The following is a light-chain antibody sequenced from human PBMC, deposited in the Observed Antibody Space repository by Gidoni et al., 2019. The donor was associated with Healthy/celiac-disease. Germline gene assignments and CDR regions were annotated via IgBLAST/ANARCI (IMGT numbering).Light chain of an antibody. CDR2: DAS. Sequence: DIVFTQSPATLSLSPGERATLTCGASQSVSSSYLAWYQQKPGLAPRLLIYDASSRATGIPDRFSGSGSGTDFTLTISRLEPEDFAVYYCQQYGSSPGTFGQGTKLEIK. CDR3: QQYGSSPGT. J-gene: IGKJ2*01. V-gene: IGKV3D-20*01. CDR1: QSVSSSY.